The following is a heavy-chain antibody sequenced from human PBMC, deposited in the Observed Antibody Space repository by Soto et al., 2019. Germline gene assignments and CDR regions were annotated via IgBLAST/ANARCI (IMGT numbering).Heavy chain of an antibody. D-gene: IGHD5-12*01. Sequence: QVQLVQSGTEVKKPGSSVKVSCKTSGGTFSSFPIAWVRQAPGQGLEWVGGIIPVLGAPSYAQTFQGRVTITADESTSAAYLELSSLRPEDTAVYYCARRQSNGYNRYFDSWGQGTLVTVSS. CDR1: GGTFSSFP. J-gene: IGHJ4*02. CDR3: ARRQSNGYNRYFDS. CDR2: IIPVLGAP. V-gene: IGHV1-69*01.